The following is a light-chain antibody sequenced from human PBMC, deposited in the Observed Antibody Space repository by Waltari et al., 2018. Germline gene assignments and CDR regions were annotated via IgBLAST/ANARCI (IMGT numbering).Light chain of an antibody. J-gene: IGKJ1*01. CDR1: QRVRSSY. CDR2: GAA. Sequence: IVLTQSPGPLPLSPGERATPSCRASQRVRSSYLAWYQQKPGHAPSLLIYGAASRATGIPDRFSGSGSGTDFTLTISRLEPEDFAVYDCQQYGSSPWTFGQGTKVEI. CDR3: QQYGSSPWT. V-gene: IGKV3-20*01.